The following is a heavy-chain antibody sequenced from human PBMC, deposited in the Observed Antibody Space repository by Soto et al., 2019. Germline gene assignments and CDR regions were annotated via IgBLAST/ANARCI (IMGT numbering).Heavy chain of an antibody. D-gene: IGHD3-3*01. CDR1: GFTFSSYA. J-gene: IGHJ6*02. Sequence: GGSLRLSCAASGFTFSSYAMSWVRQAPGKGLEWVSAISGSGGSTYYADSVKGRFTISRDNSKNTLYLQMNSLRAEDTAVYYCAKVRGLKYYDFWSGPEGDYGMDVWGQGTTVTVSS. CDR3: AKVRGLKYYDFWSGPEGDYGMDV. V-gene: IGHV3-23*01. CDR2: ISGSGGST.